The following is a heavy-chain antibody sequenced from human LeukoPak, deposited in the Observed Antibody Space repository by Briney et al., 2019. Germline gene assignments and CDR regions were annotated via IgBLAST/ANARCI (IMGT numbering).Heavy chain of an antibody. D-gene: IGHD3-10*01. J-gene: IGHJ6*02. CDR2: IYYSGST. V-gene: IGHV4-61*01. CDR3: ARESRRYYYGSGFYYGMDV. CDR1: GGSITSSRYY. Sequence: SDTLSLTCSVSGGSITSSRYYWSWLRQPPGKGLEWLGYIYYSGSTNYNPSLKSRVTISVDTSKNQFSLKLSSLTAADTAVYYCARESRRYYYGSGFYYGMDVWGQGTTVTVSS.